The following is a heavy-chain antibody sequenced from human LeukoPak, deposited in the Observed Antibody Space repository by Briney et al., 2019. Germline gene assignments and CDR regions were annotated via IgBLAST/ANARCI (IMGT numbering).Heavy chain of an antibody. CDR3: VRGSVWPYYYYMDV. V-gene: IGHV1-69*13. J-gene: IGHJ6*03. CDR2: IIPIFGTA. D-gene: IGHD6-19*01. CDR1: GGTFSSYA. Sequence: ASVKVSCKASGGTFSSYAISWVRQAPGQGLEWMGRIIPIFGTANYAQKFQGRVTITADESTSTAYMELSSLRSEDTAVYYCVRGSVWPYYYYMDVWGKGTTVTVSS.